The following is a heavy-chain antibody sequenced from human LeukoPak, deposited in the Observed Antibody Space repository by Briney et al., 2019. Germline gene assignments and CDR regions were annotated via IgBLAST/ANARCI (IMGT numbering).Heavy chain of an antibody. V-gene: IGHV3-15*01. CDR2: IKSKSKGGTI. CDR3: STDTWN. CDR1: GFTFGNAY. J-gene: IGHJ4*02. D-gene: IGHD1-1*01. Sequence: GGSLRLSCAASGFTFGNAYMIWVRQPPGKGLEWVGRIKSKSKGGTIDYAAPVKGRFTISRDDSKNMLYLQMNSLKTEDTAVYYCSTDTWNWGQGTLVTVSS.